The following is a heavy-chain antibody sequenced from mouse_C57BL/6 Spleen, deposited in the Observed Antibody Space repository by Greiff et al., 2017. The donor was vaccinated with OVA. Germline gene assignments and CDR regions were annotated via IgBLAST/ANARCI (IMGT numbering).Heavy chain of an antibody. Sequence: EVQLQQSGPGLVKPSQSLSLTCSVTGYSITSGYYWNWIRQFPGNKLEWMGYISYDGSNNYNPSLKNRISITRDTSKNQFFLKLNSVTTEDTATYYCAREDDYVAYWGQGTLVTVSA. J-gene: IGHJ3*01. CDR3: AREDDYVAY. V-gene: IGHV3-6*01. CDR2: ISYDGSN. CDR1: GYSITSGYY. D-gene: IGHD2-4*01.